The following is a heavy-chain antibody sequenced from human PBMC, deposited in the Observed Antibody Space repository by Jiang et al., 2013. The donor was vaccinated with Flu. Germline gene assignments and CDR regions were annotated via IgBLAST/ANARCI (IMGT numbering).Heavy chain of an antibody. CDR1: GYSFTNYW. D-gene: IGHD6-6*01. CDR2: IDPSDSYT. J-gene: IGHJ4*02. V-gene: IGHV5-10-1*01. Sequence: SGAEVKKPGESLKISCKGFGYSFTNYWVAWVRQMPGKGLEWMGRIDPSDSYTNYSPSFQGHVTISADKSISTAYLQWSSLKASDTAMYYCARPGSYSSSGYDYWGPGNPGHRLL. CDR3: ARPGSYSSSGYDY.